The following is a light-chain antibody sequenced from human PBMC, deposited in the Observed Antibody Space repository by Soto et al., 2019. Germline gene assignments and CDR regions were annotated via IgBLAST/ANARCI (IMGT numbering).Light chain of an antibody. CDR3: QSYDANLSGWV. CDR1: SPNIGAGYD. J-gene: IGLJ3*02. Sequence: QSVLTQPPSVSGAPGQRVTISCTGSSPNIGAGYDVHWYQQLPGTAPKLLIYGNSNRPSGVPDRFSGSKSGTSASLAITGLQAEDEADYYCQSYDANLSGWVFGGGTKVTVL. V-gene: IGLV1-40*01. CDR2: GNS.